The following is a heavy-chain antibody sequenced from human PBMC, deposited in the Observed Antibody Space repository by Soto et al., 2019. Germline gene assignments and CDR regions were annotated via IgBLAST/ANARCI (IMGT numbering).Heavy chain of an antibody. CDR1: GGSISSNIYY. CDR3: VSHHYSESSVYSVVY. D-gene: IGHD3-22*01. CDR2: IHYSGST. Sequence: QLQLQESGPGLVKPSETLSLTCTVSGGSISSNIYYWGWIRQPPGKGLAWIGNIHYSGSTYYDSYPQSRVPLSIAPSKNQFSLKLSSVAATERAVYHCVSHHYSESSVYSVVYWGQGTLVTVSS. J-gene: IGHJ4*02. V-gene: IGHV4-39*01.